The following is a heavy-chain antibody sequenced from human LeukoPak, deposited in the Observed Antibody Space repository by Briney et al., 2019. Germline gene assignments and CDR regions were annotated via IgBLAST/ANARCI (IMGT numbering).Heavy chain of an antibody. D-gene: IGHD2-21*02. Sequence: ASVKVSCKASGYTFTGYYMHWVRQAPGQGLDWMGWINPNNGGTNYAQKFQGRVTMTRDTSIRTAYMELNKLRYDDTAVYYFSVVVVTFDWFDPWGQGTLVTVSS. CDR3: SVVVVTFDWFDP. CDR2: INPNNGGT. J-gene: IGHJ5*02. V-gene: IGHV1-2*02. CDR1: GYTFTGYY.